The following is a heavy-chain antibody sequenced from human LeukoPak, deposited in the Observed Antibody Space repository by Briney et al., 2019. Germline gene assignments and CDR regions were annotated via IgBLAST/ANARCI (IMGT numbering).Heavy chain of an antibody. CDR3: ARDVLTPPYFDL. J-gene: IGHJ2*01. CDR1: GGSISSYY. CDR2: IYYSGST. V-gene: IGHV4-59*01. Sequence: PSETLSLTCTVSGGSISSYYWSWIRQPPGKGLEWIGYIYYSGSTNYNPSLKSRVTISVDTSKNQFSLKLSSVTAADTAVYYCARDVLTPPYFDLWGRGTLVTVSS. D-gene: IGHD3-9*01.